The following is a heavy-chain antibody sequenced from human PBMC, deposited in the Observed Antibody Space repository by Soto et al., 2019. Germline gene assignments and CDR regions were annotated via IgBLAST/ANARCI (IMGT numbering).Heavy chain of an antibody. CDR1: GYTFSSNG. J-gene: IGHJ4*02. D-gene: IGHD6-19*01. Sequence: QVQLVQSGAEVKKPGASVKVSCKASGYTFSSNGVSWVRQAPRQGLEWMGWISTFNGNAHYAQKVQGRVTMTTDPSTNTVYMELTSLRSDDTAVYYCARLHGYSSGWYDYWWQGTLVTVSS. CDR3: ARLHGYSSGWYDY. V-gene: IGHV1-18*04. CDR2: ISTFNGNA.